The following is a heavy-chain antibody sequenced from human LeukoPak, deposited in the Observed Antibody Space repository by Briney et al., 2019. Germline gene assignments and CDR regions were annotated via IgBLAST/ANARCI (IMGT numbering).Heavy chain of an antibody. D-gene: IGHD2-15*01. CDR1: GFTFTRFA. Sequence: GGSLRLSCAASGFTFTRFAMSRVRQAPGKGLEWVSSISSSSSYIYYADSVKGRFTISRDNAKNSLYLQMNSLRAEDTAVYYCARDQGGWGQGTLVTVSS. CDR3: ARDQGG. CDR2: ISSSSSYI. J-gene: IGHJ4*02. V-gene: IGHV3-21*01.